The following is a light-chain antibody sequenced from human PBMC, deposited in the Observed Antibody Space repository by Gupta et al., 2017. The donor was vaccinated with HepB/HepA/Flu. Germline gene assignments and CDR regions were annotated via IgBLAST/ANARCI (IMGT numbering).Light chain of an antibody. V-gene: IGLV3-1*01. CDR2: QDT. J-gene: IGLJ2*01. Sequence: SYELTQPPSVSVSPGQPASLPCPGDTLGTKYACWYQQKPGQSPVRGIYQDTKRPSGIPERFYGANSGNKAIMNISGTQPMEESYDYCQEWENSIVVFGGGTKVTVL. CDR1: TLGTKY. CDR3: QEWENSIVV.